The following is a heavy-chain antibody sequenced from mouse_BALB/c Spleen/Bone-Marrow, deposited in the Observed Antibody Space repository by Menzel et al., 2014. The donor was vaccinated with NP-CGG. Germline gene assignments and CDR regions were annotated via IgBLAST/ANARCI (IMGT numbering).Heavy chain of an antibody. J-gene: IGHJ3*01. CDR3: AKGHYGSSPFAY. CDR1: GFSLTNYG. CDR2: IWRGGTT. V-gene: IGHV2-5-1*01. D-gene: IGHD1-1*01. Sequence: VHLVESGPSLVQPSQSLSITCTVSGFSLTNYGIYWVRQSPGKGLEWLGVIWRGGTTDYNAAFMSRLSITKDNSKSQVFFKMNSLQADDTAIYYCAKGHYGSSPFAYWGQGTLVTVSA.